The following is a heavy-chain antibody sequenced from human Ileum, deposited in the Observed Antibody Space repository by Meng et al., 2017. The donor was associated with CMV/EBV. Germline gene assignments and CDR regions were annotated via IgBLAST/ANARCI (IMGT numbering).Heavy chain of an antibody. J-gene: IGHJ4*01. Sequence: QLRLGQTGVGAKKPGAYVRSSCKASGYTFSEYYINWVRQAPGQGLEWMGWINPNNGVTGYAQKFQGRVALTRDTSISTVYMEVTSADTAVYYCARGANYASYRVDYWGQGTLVTVSS. CDR1: GYTFSEYY. CDR3: ARGANYASYRVDY. D-gene: IGHD1-7*01. V-gene: IGHV1-2*02. CDR2: INPNNGVT.